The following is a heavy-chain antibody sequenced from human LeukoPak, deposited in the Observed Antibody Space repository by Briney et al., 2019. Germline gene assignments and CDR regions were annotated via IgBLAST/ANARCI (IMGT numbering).Heavy chain of an antibody. CDR3: ARVSRQGSSWFLSY. CDR1: GFTFSSYS. D-gene: IGHD6-13*01. V-gene: IGHV3-30*03. CDR2: ISYDGSNK. Sequence: PGGSLRLSCAASGFTFSSYSMNWVRQAPGKGLEWVAVISYDGSNKYYADPVKGRFTISRDNSKNTLYLQMNSLRAEDTAVYYCARVSRQGSSWFLSYWGQGTLVTVSS. J-gene: IGHJ4*02.